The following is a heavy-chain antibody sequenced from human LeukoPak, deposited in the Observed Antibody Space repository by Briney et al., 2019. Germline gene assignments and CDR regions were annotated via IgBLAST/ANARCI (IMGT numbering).Heavy chain of an antibody. J-gene: IGHJ6*02. D-gene: IGHD2-2*01. Sequence: PSETLSLTCAVYGGSFSCYYWRWLRQPPGKGLEWIGEINHSGSTNYNPSLKSRVTQSVDTSKNQFSLKLSSVTAADTAVYYCARQKDLVVPAATLHYYYGMDVWGQGTTVTVAS. CDR2: INHSGST. CDR1: GGSFSCYY. CDR3: ARQKDLVVPAATLHYYYGMDV. V-gene: IGHV4-34*01.